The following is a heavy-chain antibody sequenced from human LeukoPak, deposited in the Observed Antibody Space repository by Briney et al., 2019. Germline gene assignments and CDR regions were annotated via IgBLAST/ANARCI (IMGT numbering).Heavy chain of an antibody. J-gene: IGHJ4*02. CDR1: GGSISSGSYY. D-gene: IGHD5-18*01. CDR3: ARGERGYSYGFFDY. CDR2: IYTSGST. V-gene: IGHV4-61*02. Sequence: PSETLSLPCTVSGGSISSGSYYWSWIRQPAGKGLEWIGRIYTSGSTNYNPSLKSRVTISVDTSKNQFSLKLSSVTAADTAVYYCARGERGYSYGFFDYWGQGTLVTVSS.